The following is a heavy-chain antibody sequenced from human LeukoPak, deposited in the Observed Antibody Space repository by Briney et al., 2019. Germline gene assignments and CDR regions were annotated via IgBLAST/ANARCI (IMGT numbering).Heavy chain of an antibody. V-gene: IGHV4-39*01. J-gene: IGHJ4*02. Sequence: KPSETLSLTCTVSGGSISSSSYYWSWIRQPPGKGLEWIGEINHSGSTNYNPSLKSRVTISVDTSKNQFSLKLSSVTAADTAVYYCARQDHKWLRFTRLHYFDYWGQGTLVTASS. CDR1: GGSISSSSYY. D-gene: IGHD5-12*01. CDR3: ARQDHKWLRFTRLHYFDY. CDR2: INHSGST.